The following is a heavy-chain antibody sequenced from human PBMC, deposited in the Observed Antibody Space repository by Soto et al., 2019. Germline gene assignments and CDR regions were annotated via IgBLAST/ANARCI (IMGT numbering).Heavy chain of an antibody. Sequence: ASVKVSCKASGYTFTGYYMHWVRQAPGQGLEWMGWINPNSGGTNYAQKFQGRVTMTRETSISTAYMELSRLRSDDTAVYYCARDRYYDSSGPNYGMDVWGQGTTVTVSS. CDR2: INPNSGGT. CDR1: GYTFTGYY. V-gene: IGHV1-2*02. J-gene: IGHJ6*02. CDR3: ARDRYYDSSGPNYGMDV. D-gene: IGHD3-22*01.